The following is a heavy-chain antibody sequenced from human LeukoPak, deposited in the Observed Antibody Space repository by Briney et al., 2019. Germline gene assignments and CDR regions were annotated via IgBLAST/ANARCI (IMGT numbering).Heavy chain of an antibody. CDR2: IYYSGST. CDR1: GGSISSYY. J-gene: IGHJ4*02. CDR3: ARGGRDGYILYPLDY. D-gene: IGHD5-24*01. V-gene: IGHV4-59*08. Sequence: SETLSLTCMVSGGSISSYYWSWIRQPPGKGLEWIGYIYYSGSTNYNPSLKRRVTISVDTSKNQLSLKLRSVTAADTAVYYCARGGRDGYILYPLDYWGQGTLVTVSS.